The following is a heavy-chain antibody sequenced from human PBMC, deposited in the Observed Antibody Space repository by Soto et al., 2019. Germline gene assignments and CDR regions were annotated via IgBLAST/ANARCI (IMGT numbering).Heavy chain of an antibody. CDR3: ASLLRVDYHYYGMAV. D-gene: IGHD2-21*02. V-gene: IGHV1-2*02. CDR1: GYTFTGDY. J-gene: IGHJ6*02. Sequence: ASVKCYVKASGYTFTGDYMHWVRQAPGQVLDWIGWINPNSGGTNYAQKFQGRVTMTRDTSISTAYMELSRLRSDDTAVYYCASLLRVDYHYYGMAVWGQVTTVP. CDR2: INPNSGGT.